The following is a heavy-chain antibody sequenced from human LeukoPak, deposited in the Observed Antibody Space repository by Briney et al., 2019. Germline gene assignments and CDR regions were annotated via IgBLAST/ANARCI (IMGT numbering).Heavy chain of an antibody. J-gene: IGHJ6*03. D-gene: IGHD6-25*01. CDR2: ISGSSGTI. CDR1: GFTFSSYS. CDR3: ARDSHAAPNAMDV. V-gene: IGHV3-48*01. Sequence: GGSLRLSCAASGFTFSSYSMNWVRQAPGKGLVWVSYISGSSGTIYYADSVKGRFTISRDNVKNSLYLQMNSLRAEDTAVYYCARDSHAAPNAMDVWGKGTTVTVSS.